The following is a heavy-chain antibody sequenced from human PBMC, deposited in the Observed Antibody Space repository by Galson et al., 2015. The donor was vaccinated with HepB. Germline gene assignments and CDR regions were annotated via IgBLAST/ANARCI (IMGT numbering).Heavy chain of an antibody. CDR1: GFIFKNHA. D-gene: IGHD1-26*01. Sequence: SLRLSCATSGFIFKNHAMTWVRQAPGKGLKWVSSISGSGAFTYYADSVKGRFTISRDNSKNMVHLQMNSLRAEDTAFYYCAKDSVSGSYLPTYFDSWGQGTLVTVSS. V-gene: IGHV3-23*01. CDR2: ISGSGAFT. J-gene: IGHJ4*02. CDR3: AKDSVSGSYLPTYFDS.